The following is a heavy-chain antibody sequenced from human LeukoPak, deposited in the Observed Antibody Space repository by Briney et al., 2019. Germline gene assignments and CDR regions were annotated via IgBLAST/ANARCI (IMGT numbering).Heavy chain of an antibody. V-gene: IGHV3-11*04. J-gene: IGHJ3*02. Sequence: GGSLRLSCAASGFVVSDYYMTWVRQAPGKGLEWISYISSSGSAKYYADSVKGRFTISRDNADNSLYLQMNSLRAEDTAVYCCARDHRLGNSGTFDIWGPGTLVTVSS. D-gene: IGHD4-23*01. CDR1: GFVVSDYY. CDR2: ISSSGSAK. CDR3: ARDHRLGNSGTFDI.